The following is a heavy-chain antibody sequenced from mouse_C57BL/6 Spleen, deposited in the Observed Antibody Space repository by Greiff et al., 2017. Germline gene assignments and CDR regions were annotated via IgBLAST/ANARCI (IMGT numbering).Heavy chain of an antibody. CDR3: ARGRTPWFAY. CDR2: ISYDGSN. V-gene: IGHV3-6*01. CDR1: GYSITSGYY. J-gene: IGHJ3*01. Sequence: EVQLQQSGPGLVKPSQSLSLTCSVTGYSITSGYYWNWIRQFPGNKLEWMGYISYDGSNNYNPSLKNRISITRDTSKNQFFLKLNSVTTEDTATYYCARGRTPWFAYWGQGTLVTVSA.